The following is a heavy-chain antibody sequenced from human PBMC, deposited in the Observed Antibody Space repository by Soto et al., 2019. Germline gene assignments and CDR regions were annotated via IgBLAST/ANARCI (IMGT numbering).Heavy chain of an antibody. CDR3: ARGRYMHKGYDRGCYIGY. D-gene: IGHD5-12*01. V-gene: IGHV1-8*01. CDR2: MHPGTGDT. CDR1: GYSFTAYQ. J-gene: IGHJ4*02. Sequence: QVQLVQSGAEVKKPGASVRVSCKPSGYSFTAYQIFWVRQATGQGLEWMGWMHPGTGDTDYAQNFQGRVTMTRNSSISAAYLELSSRTSADTAVYYCARGRYMHKGYDRGCYIGYGGQGALVTVSS.